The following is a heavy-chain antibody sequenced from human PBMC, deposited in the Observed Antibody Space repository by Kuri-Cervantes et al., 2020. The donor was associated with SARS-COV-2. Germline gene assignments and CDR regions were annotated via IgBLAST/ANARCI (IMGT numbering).Heavy chain of an antibody. Sequence: SETLSLTCAVSGYSISSGYYWGWIRQPPGKGLEWIGSIYHSGSTYYNPSLKSRVTISVDTSKNQFSLKLSSVTAADTAVYYCARQGGIVVVPAALWGQGTLVPSPQ. CDR1: GYSISSGYY. V-gene: IGHV4-38-2*01. CDR3: ARQGGIVVVPAAL. J-gene: IGHJ4*02. D-gene: IGHD2-2*01. CDR2: IYHSGST.